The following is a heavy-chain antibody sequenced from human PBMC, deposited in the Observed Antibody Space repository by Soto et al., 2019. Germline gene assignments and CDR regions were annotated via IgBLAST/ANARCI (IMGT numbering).Heavy chain of an antibody. CDR2: IYYSGST. CDR3: ARAGVRGLLWFGETNWFDP. D-gene: IGHD3-10*01. J-gene: IGHJ5*02. V-gene: IGHV4-59*08. CDR1: GGSISSYY. Sequence: SETLSLTCTVSGGSISSYYWNWIRQPPGKGLEWIGYIYYSGSTNYNPSLKSRVTISVDTSKNQFSLKLSSVTAADTAVYYCARAGVRGLLWFGETNWFDPWGKGNLVPVSS.